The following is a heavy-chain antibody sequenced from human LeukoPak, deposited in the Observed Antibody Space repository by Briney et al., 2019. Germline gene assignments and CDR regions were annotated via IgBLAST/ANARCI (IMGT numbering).Heavy chain of an antibody. CDR3: AKGPQLYSGYHPDY. CDR1: GFTFSSAA. V-gene: IGHV3-23*01. J-gene: IGHJ4*02. Sequence: QPGGSLRLSCAASGFTFSSAAMTWVRQAPGKGLEWVSTITGSDDATYYVDSVKGRFTISRDFSRNTVGLQMNSLRTEDTAIYYCAKGPQLYSGYHPDYWGQGTLVTVSS. D-gene: IGHD5-12*01. CDR2: ITGSDDAT.